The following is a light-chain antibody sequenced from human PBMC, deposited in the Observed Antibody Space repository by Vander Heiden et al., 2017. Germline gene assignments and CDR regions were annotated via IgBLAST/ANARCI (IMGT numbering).Light chain of an antibody. CDR1: KLGDKY. CDR2: QAS. J-gene: IGLJ2*01. Sequence: SYALTQPPPGSVSPGQTASITCSGDKLGDKYACWYQQTPGQSPVLVIYQASKRPSAIPARFSGSNSGNTATLPIRGTRAMDEADYYCQAWDSSTAVFGGGTKLTVL. V-gene: IGLV3-1*01. CDR3: QAWDSSTAV.